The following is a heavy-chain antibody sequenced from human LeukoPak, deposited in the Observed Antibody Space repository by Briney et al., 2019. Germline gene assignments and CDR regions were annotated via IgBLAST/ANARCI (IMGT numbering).Heavy chain of an antibody. CDR1: GFTFSSYW. J-gene: IGHJ4*02. D-gene: IGHD6-19*01. CDR2: IKQDGSEK. Sequence: GGSLRLSCAASGFTFSSYWMSWVRQAPGKGLEWVANIKQDGSEKYYVDSVKGRFTISRDNAKNSLYLQMNSLRAEDTAVYYCAKGRVAVAATGDYWGQGTLVTVSS. V-gene: IGHV3-7*01. CDR3: AKGRVAVAATGDY.